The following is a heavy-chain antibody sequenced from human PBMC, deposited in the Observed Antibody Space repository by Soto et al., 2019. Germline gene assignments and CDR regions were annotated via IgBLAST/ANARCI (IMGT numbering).Heavy chain of an antibody. CDR2: ISYDGSNK. Sequence: GGSLRLSCAASGFTFSSYGTHWVRQAPGKGLEWVAVISYDGSNKYYADSVKGRFTISRDNSKNTLYLQMNSLRAEDTAVYYCAKDFSNLAFDYWGQGTLVTVSS. D-gene: IGHD2-8*01. V-gene: IGHV3-30*18. CDR3: AKDFSNLAFDY. CDR1: GFTFSSYG. J-gene: IGHJ4*02.